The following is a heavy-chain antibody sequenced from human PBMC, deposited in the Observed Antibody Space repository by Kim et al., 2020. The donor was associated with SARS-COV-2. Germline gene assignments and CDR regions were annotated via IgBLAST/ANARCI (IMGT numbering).Heavy chain of an antibody. J-gene: IGHJ6*02. V-gene: IGHV3-21*01. CDR3: ARDFFASYDSSGYYYNYYGMDV. Sequence: GGSLRLSCAASGFTFSSYSMNWVRQAPGKGLEWVSSISSSSSYIYYADSVKGRFTISRDNAKNSLYLQMNSLRAEDTAVYYCARDFFASYDSSGYYYNYYGMDVWGQGTTVTVSS. CDR1: GFTFSSYS. CDR2: ISSSSSYI. D-gene: IGHD3-22*01.